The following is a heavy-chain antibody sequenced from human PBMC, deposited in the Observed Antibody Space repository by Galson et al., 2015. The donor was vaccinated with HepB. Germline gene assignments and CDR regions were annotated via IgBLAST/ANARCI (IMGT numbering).Heavy chain of an antibody. V-gene: IGHV1-69*13. D-gene: IGHD6-19*01. J-gene: IGHJ1*01. Sequence: SVKVSCKASGGTFSSYAISWVRQAPGQGLEWMGGIIPIFGTANYAQKFQGRVTITADESTSTAYMELSSLRSEDTAVYYCATGGVGATAVAGEKYFQHWGQGTLVTVSS. CDR2: IIPIFGTA. CDR3: ATGGVGATAVAGEKYFQH. CDR1: GGTFSSYA.